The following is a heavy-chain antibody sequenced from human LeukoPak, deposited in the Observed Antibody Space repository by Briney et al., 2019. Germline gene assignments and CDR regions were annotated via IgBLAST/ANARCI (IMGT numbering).Heavy chain of an antibody. CDR1: GGPLSSSSYY. CDR3: ATLYGSSAGTFDI. CDR2: IYYSGST. D-gene: IGHD6-6*01. Sequence: SETLSLTCIVSGGPLSSSSYYWGWIRQPPGKGLEWIGSIYYSGSTYYNPSLKSRVTISVDSSKNQFPLKLSSVTAADTAVFYCATLYGSSAGTFDIWGQGTMVTVSS. V-gene: IGHV4-39*01. J-gene: IGHJ3*02.